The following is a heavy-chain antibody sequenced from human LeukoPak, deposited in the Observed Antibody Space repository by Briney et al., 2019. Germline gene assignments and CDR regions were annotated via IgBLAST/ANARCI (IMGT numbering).Heavy chain of an antibody. D-gene: IGHD2-2*01. CDR2: INPNSGGT. J-gene: IGHJ6*02. Sequence: GASVKVSCKASGYTFTGYYMHWVRQAPGQGLEWMGWINPNSGGTNYAQKFQGRVTMTRDTSISTAYMELSRLRSDDTAVYYCARERAVVPAAPWEPYYYYGMDVWGQGTTVTVSS. CDR3: ARERAVVPAAPWEPYYYYGMDV. V-gene: IGHV1-2*02. CDR1: GYTFTGYY.